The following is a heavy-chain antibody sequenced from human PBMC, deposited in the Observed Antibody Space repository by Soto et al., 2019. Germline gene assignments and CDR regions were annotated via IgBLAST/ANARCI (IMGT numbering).Heavy chain of an antibody. V-gene: IGHV4-34*01. CDR1: GGSFSGYY. Sequence: QVQLQQWGAGLLKPSETLSLTCAVYGGSFSGYYWSWIRQPPGKGLEWIGEINHSGSTNYNPSLKSRVTISVHTSKNQFSLKLSSVTAADTAVYYCARGAAAAPHYFDYWGQGTLVTVSS. CDR2: INHSGST. J-gene: IGHJ4*02. D-gene: IGHD6-13*01. CDR3: ARGAAAAPHYFDY.